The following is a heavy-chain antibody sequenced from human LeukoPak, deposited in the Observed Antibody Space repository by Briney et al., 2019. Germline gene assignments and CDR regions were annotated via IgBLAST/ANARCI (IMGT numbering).Heavy chain of an antibody. V-gene: IGHV4-61*09. CDR1: GGSISSIGYF. J-gene: IGHJ4*02. CDR3: ARDTYSNGFDY. D-gene: IGHD6-19*01. CDR2: IYSSGNT. Sequence: PSQTLSLTCTVSGGSISSIGYFWSWMRQPAGKGLEWIGHIYSSGNTNYNPSLKSRVTISIDTSKNQFSLKVTSVTAADTAMYYCARDTYSNGFDYWGQGTLVTVSS.